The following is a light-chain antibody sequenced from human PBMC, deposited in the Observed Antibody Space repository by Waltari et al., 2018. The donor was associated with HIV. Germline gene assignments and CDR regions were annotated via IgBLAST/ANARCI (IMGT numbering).Light chain of an antibody. CDR1: QSVGSNY. CDR2: DAS. J-gene: IGKJ1*01. CDR3: QQYATSPRT. Sequence: ENVLTQSPGTLSLSPGERATLSCRASQSVGSNYFAWYQQKPGQAPRLLIYDASSRATGIPDRFSGSGSGTDFTRTISRLEPEDFAVYYCQQYATSPRTFGQGTKVEIK. V-gene: IGKV3-20*01.